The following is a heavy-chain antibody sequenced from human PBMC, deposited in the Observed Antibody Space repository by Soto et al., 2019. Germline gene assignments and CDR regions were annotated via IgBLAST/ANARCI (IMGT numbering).Heavy chain of an antibody. J-gene: IGHJ4*02. CDR3: ARDGGRY. CDR1: GFTFSSYA. Sequence: QSGGSLRLSCAASGFTFSSYAMHWVRQAPGKGLEWVAVISYDGSNKYYADSVKGRFTISRDNSKNTLYLQMNSLRAEDTAVYYCARDGGRYWGQGTLVTVSS. D-gene: IGHD3-16*01. V-gene: IGHV3-30-3*01. CDR2: ISYDGSNK.